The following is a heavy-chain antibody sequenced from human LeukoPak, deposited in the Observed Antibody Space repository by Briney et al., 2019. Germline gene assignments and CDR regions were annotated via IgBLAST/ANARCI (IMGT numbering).Heavy chain of an antibody. Sequence: GGTLRLSCAASGFTFNNYAMTWVRQAPGKGLEWVSAITGSGAYTNYADSVKGRFTISRDNSKNTIYLQMNSLRAEDTATYYCAKRSSTSSGYFDFWGRGTLVTVSS. CDR1: GFTFNNYA. D-gene: IGHD3-22*01. CDR3: AKRSSTSSGYFDF. J-gene: IGHJ4*02. CDR2: ITGSGAYT. V-gene: IGHV3-23*01.